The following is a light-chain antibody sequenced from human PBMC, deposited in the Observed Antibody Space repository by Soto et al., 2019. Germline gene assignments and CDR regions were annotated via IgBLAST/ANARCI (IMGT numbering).Light chain of an antibody. V-gene: IGKV1-5*03. CDR3: QHYNSYSEA. CDR1: QTISSW. J-gene: IGKJ1*01. Sequence: IQMTQSPSTLSGSVGDRVTITCRASQTISSWLAWYQQKPGKAPKLLIYKASTLKSGVPSRFSGSGPGTEFTLTISSLQPDDFATYSCQHYNSYSEAFGQGTKVDIK. CDR2: KAS.